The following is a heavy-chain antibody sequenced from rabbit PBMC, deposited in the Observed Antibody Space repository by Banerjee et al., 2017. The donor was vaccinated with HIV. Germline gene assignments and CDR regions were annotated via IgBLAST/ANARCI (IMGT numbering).Heavy chain of an antibody. CDR1: GFSFSNKYV. CDR3: AREGF. CDR2: IGAGSSGTT. Sequence: QEQLEESGGDLVKPEGSLTLTCTASGFSFSNKYVMCWVRQAPGKGLEWIACIGAGSSGTTYYASWAKGRFTISKTSSTTVTLQMTSLTAADTATYFCAREGFWGQGTLVTVS. V-gene: IGHV1S45*01. J-gene: IGHJ3*01.